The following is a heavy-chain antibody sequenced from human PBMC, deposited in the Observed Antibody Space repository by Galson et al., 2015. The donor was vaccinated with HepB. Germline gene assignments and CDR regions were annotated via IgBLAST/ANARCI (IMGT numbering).Heavy chain of an antibody. CDR2: IKQDGSEK. V-gene: IGHV3-7*01. J-gene: IGHJ4*02. D-gene: IGHD5-24*01. Sequence: SLRLSCAASGFTFSRYWMSWVRQAPGKGLEWVANIKQDGSEKYYVDSVKGRFTISRDNAKNSLYLQMNSLRAEDTAVYYCARDLEMATIGPCLDYWGQGTLVTVSP. CDR3: ARDLEMATIGPCLDY. CDR1: GFTFSRYW.